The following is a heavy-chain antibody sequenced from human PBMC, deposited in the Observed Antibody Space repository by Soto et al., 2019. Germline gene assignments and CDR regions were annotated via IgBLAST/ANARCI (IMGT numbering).Heavy chain of an antibody. CDR1: GGSIRSGGYY. Sequence: SETLSLTCTVSGGSIRSGGYYWSWVRQSPRRGLEWIGDIYYSGSTYYNPSLKSRLTISVDTSKNQFSLNLSSVTAADTAVYYCARDRLMATAGTARHYFGLDVWGQGTTVTVS. J-gene: IGHJ6*02. D-gene: IGHD5-18*01. CDR2: IYYSGST. CDR3: ARDRLMATAGTARHYFGLDV. V-gene: IGHV4-31*03.